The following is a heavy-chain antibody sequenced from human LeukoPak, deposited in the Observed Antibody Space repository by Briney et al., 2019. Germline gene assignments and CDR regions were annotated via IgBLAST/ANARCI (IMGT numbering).Heavy chain of an antibody. D-gene: IGHD5-24*01. Sequence: GGSLRLSCAASGFTFSSHGMTWVRQAPGKGLEWVSGITTGSGSTYYADSVKGRFTISTDTSDNTLYLQMHRLRAEDTAVYYCAKSRGMGTTKSFDYWGQGTLVTVSS. V-gene: IGHV3-23*01. CDR2: ITTGSGST. J-gene: IGHJ4*02. CDR1: GFTFSSHG. CDR3: AKSRGMGTTKSFDY.